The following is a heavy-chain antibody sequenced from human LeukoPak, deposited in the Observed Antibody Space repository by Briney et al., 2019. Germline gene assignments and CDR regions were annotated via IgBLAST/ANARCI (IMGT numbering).Heavy chain of an antibody. Sequence: PGGSLRLSCAASGFTFSSYAMHWVRQAPGKGLEWVAVISYDGSNKYYADSVKGRFTISRDNSKNTLYLQMNSLRAEDTAVYYCARAPSMVRGSELFDYWGQGTLVTVSS. CDR1: GFTFSSYA. CDR3: ARAPSMVRGSELFDY. D-gene: IGHD3-10*01. V-gene: IGHV3-30*04. CDR2: ISYDGSNK. J-gene: IGHJ4*02.